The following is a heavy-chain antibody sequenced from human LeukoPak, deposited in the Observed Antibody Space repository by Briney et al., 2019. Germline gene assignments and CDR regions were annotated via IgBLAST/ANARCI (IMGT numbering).Heavy chain of an antibody. J-gene: IGHJ4*02. CDR1: EYIFSNPL. CDR2: VNPSDTST. Sequence: ASVKVSCRASEYIFSNPLMHWVRQAPGQGLEWMGVVNPSDTSTTYAQSLQGRDTMTRDTSTSTVYMDLSGLRSEDTAMYYCVRENIAVPGPAFDYWGQGTLVTVSS. CDR3: VRENIAVPGPAFDY. D-gene: IGHD6-19*01. V-gene: IGHV1-46*04.